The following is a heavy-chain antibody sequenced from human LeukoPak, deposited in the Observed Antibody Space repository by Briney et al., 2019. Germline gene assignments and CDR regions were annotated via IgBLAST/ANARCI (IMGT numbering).Heavy chain of an antibody. CDR2: IYSSGRT. CDR1: GGSISSGSYY. J-gene: IGHJ5*02. V-gene: IGHV4-61*09. CDR3: ARVVGSVNSIRFDP. Sequence: SKTLSLTCTVSGGSISSGSYYWSWIRQPAGKGLEWIGHIYSSGRTNYSPSLKSRVTMSVDTSTNQISLNLSSVTAADTAVYYCARVVGSVNSIRFDPWGQGTLVTVSS. D-gene: IGHD1-26*01.